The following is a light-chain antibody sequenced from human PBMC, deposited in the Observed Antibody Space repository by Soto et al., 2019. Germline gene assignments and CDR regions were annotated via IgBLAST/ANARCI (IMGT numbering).Light chain of an antibody. CDR1: SSDSGATNY. Sequence: QSVLTQPPSASGSPGQSVTISCTGASSDSGATNYVSWYQQHPGKAPKLMIFEVTKRHSGVPDRFSGSKSGNTDSLTVSGLQAEDEAHYYCTSYAGSYADVVFGGGTKLTDL. V-gene: IGLV2-8*01. J-gene: IGLJ2*01. CDR2: EVT. CDR3: TSYAGSYADVV.